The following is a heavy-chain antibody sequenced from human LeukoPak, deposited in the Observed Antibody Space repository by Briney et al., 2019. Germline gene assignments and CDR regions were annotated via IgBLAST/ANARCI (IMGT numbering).Heavy chain of an antibody. CDR2: ISSRSATI. Sequence: GGSLRLSCAASGFTFSSYSMNWVRQAPGKGLEWVSYISSRSATIYYADSVKGRFTISRDNAKNSLYLQMNSLRAEDTAVHYCAREEPGIAVAAPFNWFDPWGQGTLVTVSS. CDR3: AREEPGIAVAAPFNWFDP. CDR1: GFTFSSYS. V-gene: IGHV3-48*01. J-gene: IGHJ5*02. D-gene: IGHD6-19*01.